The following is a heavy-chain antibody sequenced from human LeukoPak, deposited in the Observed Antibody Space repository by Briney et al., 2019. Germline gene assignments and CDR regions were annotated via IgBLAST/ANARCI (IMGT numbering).Heavy chain of an antibody. CDR3: AKEGWFASGLLSY. J-gene: IGHJ4*02. CDR2: ISSSSSYR. D-gene: IGHD5-12*01. CDR1: GFTFSSYS. Sequence: GGSLRLSCAASGFTFSSYSMNWVRQAPGKGLEWVSSISSSSSYRYYADSVKGRFTISRDNAKNSLYLQMNSLRAEDTAVYYCAKEGWFASGLLSYWGQGTLVTVSS. V-gene: IGHV3-21*01.